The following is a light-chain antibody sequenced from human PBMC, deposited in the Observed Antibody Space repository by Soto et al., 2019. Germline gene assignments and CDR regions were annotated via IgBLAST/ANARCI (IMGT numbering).Light chain of an antibody. CDR3: SSYAGYSVLV. Sequence: QSALTQPASVSGSLGQSITISCTGTSSDIGGYKYVSWYQQHPGKAPKLIIFEVSNRPSGVSDRFSGSNSGNTASLTISGLQAEDEADYYCSSYAGYSVLVFGAGTKVTVL. CDR1: SSDIGGYKY. V-gene: IGLV2-14*01. J-gene: IGLJ1*01. CDR2: EVS.